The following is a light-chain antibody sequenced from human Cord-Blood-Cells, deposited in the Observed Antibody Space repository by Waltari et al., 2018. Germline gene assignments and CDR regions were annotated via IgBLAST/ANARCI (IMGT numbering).Light chain of an antibody. CDR3: QQRSNLPT. CDR1: QSVSSY. Sequence: EIGLTQSPATLSLSLGDRATLSSRASQSVSSYLAWYHQKPGQAPSLLIYDASNGATGIPARFSGSASETDVTLTISSLEPEDLAVYYCQQRSNLPTFGGGTKVEIK. V-gene: IGKV3-11*01. J-gene: IGKJ4*01. CDR2: DAS.